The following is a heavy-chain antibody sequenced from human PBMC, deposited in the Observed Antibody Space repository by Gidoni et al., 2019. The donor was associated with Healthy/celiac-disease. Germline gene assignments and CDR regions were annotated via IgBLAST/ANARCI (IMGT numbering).Heavy chain of an antibody. V-gene: IGHV1-2*02. J-gene: IGHJ6*02. CDR2: INPNSGGT. Sequence: QVQLVQSGAEVKKPGAAGQVSCKASGSTCTGYYMHWVRRAPGQGLEWMGWINPNSGGTNSAQKFQGRVTMTRDTSISTAYMELSRLRSDDTAVYYGARVSSGLARGMDVWGQGTTVTVSS. CDR3: ARVSSGLARGMDV. D-gene: IGHD6-19*01. CDR1: GSTCTGYY.